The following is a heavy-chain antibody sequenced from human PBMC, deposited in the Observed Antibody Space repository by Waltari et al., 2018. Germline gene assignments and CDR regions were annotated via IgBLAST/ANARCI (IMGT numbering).Heavy chain of an antibody. J-gene: IGHJ4*02. CDR2: IYYSGST. CDR1: GGSISSYY. Sequence: QVQLQESGPGLVKPSETLSLTCTVSGGSISSYYWSWIRQPPGKGLWWIGYIYYSGSTNYNPSLKSRVTISVDTSKNQFSLKLSSVTAADTAVYYCARPRETGTTGGFDYWGQGTLVTVSS. CDR3: ARPRETGTTGGFDY. D-gene: IGHD1-1*01. V-gene: IGHV4-59*01.